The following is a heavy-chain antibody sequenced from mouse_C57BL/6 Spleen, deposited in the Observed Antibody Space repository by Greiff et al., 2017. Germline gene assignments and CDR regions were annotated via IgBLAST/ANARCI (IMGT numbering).Heavy chain of an antibody. CDR1: GYTFTDYY. CDR2: IFPGSGST. D-gene: IGHD2-4*01. CDR3: ARKDDYDVEGFYAMDY. V-gene: IGHV1-75*01. J-gene: IGHJ4*01. Sequence: QVQLQQSGPELVKPGASVKISCKASGYTFTDYYINWVKQRPGQGLEWIGWIFPGSGSTYYNEKFKGKATLTVDKSSSTAYMLLSSLTSEDSAVYFCARKDDYDVEGFYAMDYWGQGTSVTVSS.